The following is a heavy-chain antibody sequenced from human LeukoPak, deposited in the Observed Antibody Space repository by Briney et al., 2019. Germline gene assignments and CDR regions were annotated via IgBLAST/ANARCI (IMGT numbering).Heavy chain of an antibody. V-gene: IGHV1-2*06. CDR1: GYTFTGYY. D-gene: IGHD3-10*01. J-gene: IGHJ4*02. CDR2: INPDSGDT. Sequence: ASVTVSCKTSGYTFTGYYIHWVRQAPGQGLEWLGRINPDSGDTKYVEKFQGRVTMTRDTSINTAYMELTSLTSDDTAMFYCAISGRNLDFWGQGTLVTVSS. CDR3: AISGRNLDF.